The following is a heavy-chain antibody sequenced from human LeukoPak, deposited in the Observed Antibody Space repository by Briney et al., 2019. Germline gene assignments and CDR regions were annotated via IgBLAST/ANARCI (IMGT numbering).Heavy chain of an antibody. CDR3: ARDTDGSGWPDAFDI. CDR2: IYYSGST. J-gene: IGHJ3*02. CDR1: GGSVSSGSYY. D-gene: IGHD6-19*01. V-gene: IGHV4-61*01. Sequence: SETLSLTCTVSGGSVSSGSYYWSWIRQPPGKGLEWIGYIYYSGSTNYNPSLKSRVTISVDTSKNQFSLKLSSVTAADTAVYYCARDTDGSGWPDAFDIWGQGTMVTVSS.